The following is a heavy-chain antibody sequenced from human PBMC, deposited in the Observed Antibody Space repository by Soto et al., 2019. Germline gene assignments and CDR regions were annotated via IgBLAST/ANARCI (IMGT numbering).Heavy chain of an antibody. CDR3: ARDDYPYYDDSSGYHFDY. Sequence: GGSLRLSCAASGFTFNTYNMNWVRQAPGKGLEWVSYISDSSNTIHYADSVKGRFTISRDNAKNSLYLQMNSLRAEDTAVYYYARDDYPYYDDSSGYHFDYWGQGALVTVSS. CDR2: ISDSSNTI. CDR1: GFTFNTYN. J-gene: IGHJ4*02. V-gene: IGHV3-48*01. D-gene: IGHD3-22*01.